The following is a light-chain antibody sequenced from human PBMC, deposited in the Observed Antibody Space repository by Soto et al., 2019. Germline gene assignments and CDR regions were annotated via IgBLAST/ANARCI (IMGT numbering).Light chain of an antibody. J-gene: IGKJ4*02. V-gene: IGKV3-15*01. CDR3: HQYDNWPLT. Sequence: EIVMTQSPATLSVSPGGRATLSCRASQSISSNLAWYQQKPGQAPRLLIYGASTRAPGVPARFSGSGSGTDFTLTISSLQSEDFAVYYCHQYDNWPLTFGGGTKVDIK. CDR2: GAS. CDR1: QSISSN.